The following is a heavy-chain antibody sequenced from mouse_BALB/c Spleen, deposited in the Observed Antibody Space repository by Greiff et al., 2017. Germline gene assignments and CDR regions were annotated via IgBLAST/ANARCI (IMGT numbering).Heavy chain of an antibody. D-gene: IGHD1-1*01. CDR3: GRDYYGSSPAWFAY. CDR1: GYSFTGYF. Sequence: VQLKESGPELVKPGASVKISCKASGYSFTGYFMNWVKQSHGKSLEWIGRINPYNGDTFYNQKFKGKATLTVDKSSSTAHMELLSLTSEDSAVYYCGRDYYGSSPAWFAYWGQGTLVTVSA. J-gene: IGHJ3*01. V-gene: IGHV1-37*01. CDR2: INPYNGDT.